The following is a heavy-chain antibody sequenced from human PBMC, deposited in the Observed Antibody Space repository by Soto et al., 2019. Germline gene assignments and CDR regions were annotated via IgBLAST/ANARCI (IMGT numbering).Heavy chain of an antibody. V-gene: IGHV3-30*18. D-gene: IGHD7-27*01. Sequence: QVQLVESGGGVVQPGTSLRLSCTASGFTFRTTGMHWVRQAPGKGLEWVAVISYDGSKTYYADSVKGLRTISRDNSSGTVYLKMNSVRPADTAAYYCAKDLRQGASGATVHGMDVWGQGTTVSVSS. CDR2: ISYDGSKT. CDR3: AKDLRQGASGATVHGMDV. CDR1: GFTFRTTG. J-gene: IGHJ6*02.